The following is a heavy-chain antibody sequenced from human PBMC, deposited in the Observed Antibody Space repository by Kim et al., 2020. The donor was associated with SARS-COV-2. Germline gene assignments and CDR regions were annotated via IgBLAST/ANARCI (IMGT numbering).Heavy chain of an antibody. CDR3: ANGYCSSTSCYNFDY. D-gene: IGHD2-2*02. J-gene: IGHJ4*02. Sequence: SAKGRFTISRDNYKNTLYLQMSSLRAEDTAVYYCANGYCSSTSCYNFDYWGQGTLVTVSS. V-gene: IGHV3-30*15.